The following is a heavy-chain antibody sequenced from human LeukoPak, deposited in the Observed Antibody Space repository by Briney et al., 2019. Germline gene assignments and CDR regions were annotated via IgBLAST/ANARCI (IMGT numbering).Heavy chain of an antibody. CDR3: ASDGRYCIITICYCYYGMDV. D-gene: IGHD2-2*01. CDR2: ISSNGGST. V-gene: IGHV3-64*04. J-gene: IGHJ6*02. CDR1: GFTFSSYA. Sequence: GGTLRLSCSASGFTFSSYAMHWVRQAPGKGLEYVSAISSNGGSTYYADSVKGGFTISRKNKKNTLDLQMNSLRPEDTAVYYCASDGRYCIITICYCYYGMDVWGQGTTVTVTS.